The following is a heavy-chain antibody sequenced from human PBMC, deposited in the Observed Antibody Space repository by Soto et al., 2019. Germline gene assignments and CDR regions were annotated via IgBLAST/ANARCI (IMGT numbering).Heavy chain of an antibody. J-gene: IGHJ4*02. V-gene: IGHV1-18*01. Sequence: VKVSWKASGYTFTSYHISWVRQAPGQGLEWMGWIAAYNLKTDYAQKVQGRGTMTIDTSTDTAHMELRSLRSDDTAGYYWGSSXXYYDPTDNYYFDYXGQGTLVTVSS. CDR3: GSSXXYYDPTDNYYFDY. CDR2: IAAYNLKT. CDR1: GYTFTSYH. D-gene: IGHD3-22*01.